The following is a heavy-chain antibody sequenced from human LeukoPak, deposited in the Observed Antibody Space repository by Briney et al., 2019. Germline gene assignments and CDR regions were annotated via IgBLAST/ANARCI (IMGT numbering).Heavy chain of an antibody. CDR2: IRTHNGNT. CDR1: GYTFTNNG. V-gene: IGHV1-18*01. CDR3: ARDGGLGYCSSTNCPPAF. D-gene: IGHD2-2*01. Sequence: ASVKVSCKASGYTFTNNGIHWVRQAPGQGLEWMGRIRTHNGNTKYAQEFQGRVTMTTDTSTSTAYMELRSLRSGDTGVYYCARDGGLGYCSSTNCPPAFWGQGTLVTVSS. J-gene: IGHJ4*02.